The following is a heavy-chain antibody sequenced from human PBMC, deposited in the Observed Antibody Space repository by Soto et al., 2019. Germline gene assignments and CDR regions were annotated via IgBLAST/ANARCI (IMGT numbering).Heavy chain of an antibody. CDR2: IYHSGST. CDR3: ARDNRYSYGPDYYYYGMDV. D-gene: IGHD5-18*01. Sequence: TLSLTCAVSGGSISSSNWWSWVRQPPGKGLEWIGEIYHSGSTNYNPPLKSRVTISVDKSKNQFSLKLSSVTAADTAVYYCARDNRYSYGPDYYYYGMDVWGQGTTVTVSS. CDR1: GGSISSSNW. J-gene: IGHJ6*02. V-gene: IGHV4-4*02.